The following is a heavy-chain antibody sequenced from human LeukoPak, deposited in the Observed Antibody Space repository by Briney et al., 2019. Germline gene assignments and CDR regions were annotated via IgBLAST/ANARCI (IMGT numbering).Heavy chain of an antibody. D-gene: IGHD2/OR15-2a*01. Sequence: PSETLSLTCTESGGSISSDDYYWNWIRQLAGRGLEWIGRIYTTGNTMYNPSLESRVSMSIDTSKNQVSLKVKSVTAADTAVYYCARGGTLFTFFDSWGQGTLVTVPS. CDR1: GGSISSDDYY. CDR2: IYTTGNT. J-gene: IGHJ4*02. CDR3: ARGGTLFTFFDS. V-gene: IGHV4-61*02.